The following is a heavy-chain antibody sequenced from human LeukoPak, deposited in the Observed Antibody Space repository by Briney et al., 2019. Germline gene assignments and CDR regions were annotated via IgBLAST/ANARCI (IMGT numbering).Heavy chain of an antibody. V-gene: IGHV4-4*07. J-gene: IGHJ5*02. CDR2: IYTSGST. Sequence: SETLSLTCTVSGGSISSYYWSWIRQPAGKGLQWIGRIYTSGSTNYNPSLKSRVTMSVDTSKNQFSLKLSSVTAADTAVYYCARGGLSSSWYFWFDPWGQGTLVTVSS. CDR3: ARGGLSSSWYFWFDP. D-gene: IGHD6-13*01. CDR1: GGSISSYY.